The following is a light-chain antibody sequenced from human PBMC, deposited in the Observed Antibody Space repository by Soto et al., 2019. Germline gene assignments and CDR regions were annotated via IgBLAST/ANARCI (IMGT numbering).Light chain of an antibody. CDR1: QSVSSY. J-gene: IGKJ5*01. CDR2: DAS. V-gene: IGKV3-11*01. Sequence: ILLTQSPSTLSLSPGESATLSWRASQSVSSYLAWYQQKPGQAPRLRIYDASNRATGIPARLSGSGSGTDFTLTISSIEPEDFAVYYCQQRSNWPPFGQGTRLEI. CDR3: QQRSNWPP.